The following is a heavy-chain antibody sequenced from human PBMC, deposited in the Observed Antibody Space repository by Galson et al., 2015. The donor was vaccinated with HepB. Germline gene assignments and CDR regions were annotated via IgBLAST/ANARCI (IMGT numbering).Heavy chain of an antibody. CDR3: SKGVVAATPFDY. D-gene: IGHD2-15*01. V-gene: IGHV3-23*01. Sequence: ALRLACEASGFTFSSYAMSWVRQAPVKGLEWVSAISGSGGSTYYAESVKGRFTISRDNSKTTLYLQMNSRRAEDTAVYYCSKGVVAATPFDYWGQGTLVTVSS. J-gene: IGHJ4*02. CDR1: GFTFSSYA. CDR2: ISGSGGST.